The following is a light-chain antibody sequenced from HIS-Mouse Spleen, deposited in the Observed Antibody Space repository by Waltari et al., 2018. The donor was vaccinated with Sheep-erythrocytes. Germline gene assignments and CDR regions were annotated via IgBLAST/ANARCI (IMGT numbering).Light chain of an antibody. CDR2: EGS. J-gene: IGLJ3*02. CDR3: CSYAGSSTPWV. CDR1: SSDVGSYNL. V-gene: IGLV2-23*01. Sequence: QSALTPPASVSGSPGQSITISCPGTSSDVGSYNLVSWYQQHPGKAPNPMIYEGSKRPSGVSNRFSGSKSGNTASLTISGLQAEDEADYYCCSYAGSSTPWVFGGGTKLTVL.